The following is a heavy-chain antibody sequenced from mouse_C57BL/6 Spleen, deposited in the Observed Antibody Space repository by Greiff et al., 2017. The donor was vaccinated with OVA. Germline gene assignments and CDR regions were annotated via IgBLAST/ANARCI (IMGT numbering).Heavy chain of an antibody. Sequence: QVTLKESGPGILQPSQTLSLTCSFSGFSLSTSNMGLVWLRPPSGKGLEWLAHICCIDDKYYNPSLKSRLTISKDTSNNQVFLKITSVDTADTATYYCAQIALPGYYFDYWGQGTTLTVSS. CDR2: ICCIDDK. CDR1: GFSLSTSNMG. V-gene: IGHV8-5*01. D-gene: IGHD4-1*01. J-gene: IGHJ2*01. CDR3: AQIALPGYYFDY.